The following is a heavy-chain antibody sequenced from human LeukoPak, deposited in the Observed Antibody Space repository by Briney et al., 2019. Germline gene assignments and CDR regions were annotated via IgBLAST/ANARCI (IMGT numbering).Heavy chain of an antibody. CDR3: ALRWELLPESDAFDI. J-gene: IGHJ3*02. V-gene: IGHV3-49*03. CDR2: ISGGTT. CDR1: GFTFCDYL. Sequence: SLRLSCTASGFTFCDYLMGWFRQAPGKGLEWIGFISGGTTEYASSVKGRFTISRDDSTSIAYLQMNSLKNEDTAVYYCALRWELLPESDAFDIWGQGTMVTVSS. D-gene: IGHD1-26*01.